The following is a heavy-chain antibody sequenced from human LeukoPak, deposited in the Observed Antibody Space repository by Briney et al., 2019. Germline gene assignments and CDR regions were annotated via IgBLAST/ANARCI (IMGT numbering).Heavy chain of an antibody. J-gene: IGHJ4*02. V-gene: IGHV5-51*01. CDR1: GYSFTTHW. CDR3: ARVATASFDQ. D-gene: IGHD2-15*01. CDR2: IYPGDSDT. Sequence: GESLKISCRGSGYSFTTHWIAWVRQMPGKGLEWMGIIYPGDSDTRHSPSFQGQVTISVAKSISTVYLQWSSLKASDTAMYYCARVATASFDQWGQGTLVTVSS.